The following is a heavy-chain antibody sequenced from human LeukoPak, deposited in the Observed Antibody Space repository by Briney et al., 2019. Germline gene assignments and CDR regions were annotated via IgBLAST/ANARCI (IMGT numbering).Heavy chain of an antibody. J-gene: IGHJ4*02. V-gene: IGHV4-59*01. CDR1: GGSINTYY. CDR2: VYYSGST. Sequence: SETLSLTCTVSGGSINTYYWSWIRQPPGKGLEWIGYVYYSGSTSYNPSLRSRVTISVDTSKNHFSLKLSSVTAADTAVYYCAREVWRFYFDYWGQGTLVTVSS. D-gene: IGHD3-3*01. CDR3: AREVWRFYFDY.